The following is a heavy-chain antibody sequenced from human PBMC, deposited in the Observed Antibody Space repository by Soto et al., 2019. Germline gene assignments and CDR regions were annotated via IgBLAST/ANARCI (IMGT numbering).Heavy chain of an antibody. J-gene: IGHJ4*02. D-gene: IGHD1-20*01. CDR1: GGTFNRSA. Sequence: QVQLVQSGAEVKQPGSSVKVSCKAAGGTFNRSAISWVRQAPGQGLEWMGGIIPFFNTANSAQKFQGRVTFTADETTATVYMELSSLRADDTAIYYWARLTYLNTWPVFDYWGQGTLVTVSS. CDR2: IIPFFNTA. CDR3: ARLTYLNTWPVFDY. V-gene: IGHV1-69*12.